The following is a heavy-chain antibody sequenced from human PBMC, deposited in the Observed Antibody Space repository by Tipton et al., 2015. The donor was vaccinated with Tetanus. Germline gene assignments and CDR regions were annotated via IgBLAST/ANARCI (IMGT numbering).Heavy chain of an antibody. D-gene: IGHD2-21*02. J-gene: IGHJ4*02. CDR2: LYSGGGP. V-gene: IGHV3-53*01. CDR3: ARAPRYCGGDCYHFDY. CDR1: GFPSTLSFSRYA. Sequence: SLRLSCTASGFPSTLSFSRYAMTWVRQAPGKGLEWVSVLYSGGGPNYADSVKGRFTISRDNSKNTLYLQMNSLRVEDTAIYYCARAPRYCGGDCYHFDYWGQGTLFTVSS.